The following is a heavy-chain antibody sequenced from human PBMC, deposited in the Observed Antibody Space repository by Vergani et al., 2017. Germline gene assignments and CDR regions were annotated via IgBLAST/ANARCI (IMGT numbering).Heavy chain of an antibody. CDR2: FSGSGGST. CDR1: LFTFSRSA. D-gene: IGHD6-6*01. Sequence: EVQLLESGGGLVQPGGSLPLSSAPSLFTFSRSAMRWVRQAPGKGLDWVSAFSGSGGSTYYADSVKGRFTISRDNSKNTLYLQMNSLRAEDTAVYYCAKVFPRQLVKVMDVWGKGTTVTVSS. CDR3: AKVFPRQLVKVMDV. J-gene: IGHJ6*04. V-gene: IGHV3-23*01.